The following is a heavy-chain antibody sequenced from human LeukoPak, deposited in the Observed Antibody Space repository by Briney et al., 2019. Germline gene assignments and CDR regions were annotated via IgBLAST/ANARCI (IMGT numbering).Heavy chain of an antibody. CDR1: GYTFTSYD. J-gene: IGHJ4*02. V-gene: IGHV1-8*01. CDR2: MNPNSGNT. Sequence: ASVKVSCKASGYTFTSYDINWVRQATGQGLEWMGWMNPNSGNTGYTQKFQGRVTITRNTSISTAYMKPSSLRSKDTAVYYCARAAGIRPGSIDYWGQGTLVTVSS. CDR3: ARAAGIRPGSIDY.